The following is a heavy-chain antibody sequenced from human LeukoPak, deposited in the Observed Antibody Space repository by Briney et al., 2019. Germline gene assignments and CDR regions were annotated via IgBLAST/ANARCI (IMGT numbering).Heavy chain of an antibody. J-gene: IGHJ4*02. D-gene: IGHD6-25*01. V-gene: IGHV3-23*01. Sequence: GGSLRLSCAASGFTFSSYAMSWVRQAPGKGLEWVSGINTSGDSSYYADSVQGRFTISRDNSKNTLYLQMNSLRAEDTAMYYCAKDESAATFIFDYWGQGTLLSVSS. CDR2: INTSGDSS. CDR1: GFTFSSYA. CDR3: AKDESAATFIFDY.